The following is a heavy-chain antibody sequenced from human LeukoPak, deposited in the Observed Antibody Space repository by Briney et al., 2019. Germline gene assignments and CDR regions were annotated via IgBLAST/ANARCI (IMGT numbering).Heavy chain of an antibody. CDR3: AREHNWDYVGDRRFDP. CDR2: MNPNSGNT. CDR1: GYTFTSCD. J-gene: IGHJ5*02. V-gene: IGHV1-8*01. Sequence: ASVKVFCKDSGYTFTSCDINWVRQATGHGLEWMGWMNPNSGNTGYAQKFQGRVTMTRSTSISTAYMELSSLTSEDTAVYYCAREHNWDYVGDRRFDPWGQGTLVTVSS. D-gene: IGHD1-7*01.